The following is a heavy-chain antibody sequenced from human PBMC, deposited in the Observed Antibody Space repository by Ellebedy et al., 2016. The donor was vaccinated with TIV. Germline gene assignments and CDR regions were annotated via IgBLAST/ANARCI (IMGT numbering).Heavy chain of an antibody. CDR2: FSRSGATI. V-gene: IGHV3-48*02. J-gene: IGHJ3*02. D-gene: IGHD1-26*01. CDR1: GFTFSDFA. Sequence: GGSLRLSXAASGFTFSDFAMNWVRQAPGKGLEWISYFSRSGATIYYADSVNGRFTVSRDNAKNSVNLQMNSLRDEDTALYYCARSDSGGYKDDAFDIWGQGTMVTVAS. CDR3: ARSDSGGYKDDAFDI.